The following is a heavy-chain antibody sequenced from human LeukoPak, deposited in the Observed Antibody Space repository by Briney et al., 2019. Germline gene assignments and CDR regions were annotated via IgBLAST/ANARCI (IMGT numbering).Heavy chain of an antibody. CDR3: ARDGYNREFDY. CDR2: VSSSGSTI. D-gene: IGHD5-24*01. V-gene: IGHV3-48*03. J-gene: IGHJ4*02. CDR1: GFTFSSYE. Sequence: GGSLRLSCAASGFTFSSYEMNWVRQAPGEGLEWVSYVSSSGSTIYYADSVKGRFTISRDNAKNSLYLQMNSLRAEDTAVYYCARDGYNREFDYWGQGTLVTVSS.